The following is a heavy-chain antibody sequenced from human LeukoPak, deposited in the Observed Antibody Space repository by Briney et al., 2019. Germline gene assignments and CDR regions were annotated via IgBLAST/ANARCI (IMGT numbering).Heavy chain of an antibody. V-gene: IGHV3-30*03. D-gene: IGHD5-12*01. CDR1: GFTFTSNG. CDR3: ARDKTFIVATFTGYFEY. Sequence: PGRSLRLSCAASGFTFTSNGMHWVRQAPGKGLEWVAVISYDGSNKYYADSVKGRFTISRDNYKNTLYLQMNSLRAEDTAVYYCARDKTFIVATFTGYFEYWGQGTLVTVSS. J-gene: IGHJ4*02. CDR2: ISYDGSNK.